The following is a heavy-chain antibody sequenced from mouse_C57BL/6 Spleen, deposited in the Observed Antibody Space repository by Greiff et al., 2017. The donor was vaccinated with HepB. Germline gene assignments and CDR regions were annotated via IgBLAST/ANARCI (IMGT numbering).Heavy chain of an antibody. D-gene: IGHD1-2*01. J-gene: IGHJ2*01. CDR1: GYTFTDYE. CDR3: TRITTAFDY. V-gene: IGHV1-15*01. CDR2: IDPETGGT. Sequence: VQLQQSGAELVRPGASVTLSCKASGYTFTDYEMHWVKQTPVHGLEWIGAIDPETGGTAYNQKFKGKAILTADKSSSTAYMELRSLTSEDSAVYYCTRITTAFDYWGQGTTLTVSS.